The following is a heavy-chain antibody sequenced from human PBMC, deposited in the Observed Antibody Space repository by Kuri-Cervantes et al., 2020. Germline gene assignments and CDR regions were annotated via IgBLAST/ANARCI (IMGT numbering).Heavy chain of an antibody. V-gene: IGHV1-46*01. D-gene: IGHD3-16*02. CDR2: INPSGDST. CDR3: ARGVRRMITFGGVIVRDYYYYMDV. Sequence: ASVKVSCKESGYTSTSYYMHWVRQAPGQGLEWMGIINPSGDSTNFAEKFQGRVTMTRNTSISTAYMELSSLRSEDTAVYYCARGVRRMITFGGVIVRDYYYYMDVWGKGTTVTVSS. CDR1: GYTSTSYY. J-gene: IGHJ6*03.